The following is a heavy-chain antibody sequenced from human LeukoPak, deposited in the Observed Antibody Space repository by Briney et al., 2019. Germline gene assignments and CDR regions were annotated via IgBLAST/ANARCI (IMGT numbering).Heavy chain of an antibody. CDR3: ARRRLKGKYGDDNYWYFDL. CDR2: IKRDGSAK. J-gene: IGHJ2*01. D-gene: IGHD4-17*01. Sequence: GGSLRLSCAASGFSFSSYWMSWVRQAPVKGLEWVSNIKRDGSAKYYVDSVKGRFTISRDNAKNSVHLQMNSLRAEDTAVYYCARRRLKGKYGDDNYWYFDLWGRGTLVTVSS. CDR1: GFSFSSYW. V-gene: IGHV3-7*01.